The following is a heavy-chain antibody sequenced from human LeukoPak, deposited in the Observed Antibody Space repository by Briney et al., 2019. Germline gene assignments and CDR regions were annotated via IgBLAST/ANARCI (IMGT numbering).Heavy chain of an antibody. J-gene: IGHJ4*02. CDR1: GFTFSSYA. Sequence: HPGGSPRLSCAASGFTFSSYAMSWVRQAPGKGLEWISAISASGGSTYYADSVKGRFTISRDKSKNTLYLQMTSLRAEDTAVYYCAKEGSSGWYSFFDYWGPGTLVTVSS. CDR3: AKEGSSGWYSFFDY. V-gene: IGHV3-23*01. CDR2: ISASGGST. D-gene: IGHD6-19*01.